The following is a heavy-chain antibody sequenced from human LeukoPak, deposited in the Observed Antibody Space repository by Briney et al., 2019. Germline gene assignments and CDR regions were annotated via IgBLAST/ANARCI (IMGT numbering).Heavy chain of an antibody. D-gene: IGHD2-2*01. CDR2: INPSDSST. CDR3: AREDYGSSTSCSDY. CDR1: GYTFTNYF. Sequence: ASVKVSCKASGYTFTNYFMHWVRQAPGQGLEWMGIINPSDSSTTYAQKSQGRVTMTRDTSTSTVYMELSSLRSEDTAVYYCAREDYGSSTSCSDYWGQGTLVTVSS. J-gene: IGHJ4*02. V-gene: IGHV1-46*01.